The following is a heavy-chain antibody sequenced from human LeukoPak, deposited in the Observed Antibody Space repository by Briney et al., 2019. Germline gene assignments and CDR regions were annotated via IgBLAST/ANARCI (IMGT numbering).Heavy chain of an antibody. CDR1: GGSISSGGYS. D-gene: IGHD3-22*01. J-gene: IGHJ4*02. V-gene: IGHV4-30-2*01. CDR2: IYHSGST. Sequence: PSQTLSLTCVVSGGSISSGGYSWSWIRQPPGKGLEWIGYIYHSGSTYYNPSLKSRVTISVDRSKNQFSLKLSSVTAADTAVYYCARAGHYYDSSGYPLPDYWGQGTLVTVSS. CDR3: ARAGHYYDSSGYPLPDY.